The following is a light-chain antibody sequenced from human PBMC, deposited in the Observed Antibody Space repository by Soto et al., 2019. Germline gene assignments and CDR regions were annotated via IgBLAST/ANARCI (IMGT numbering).Light chain of an antibody. Sequence: QSVLTQPASVSGSPGQSITISCTGTSSDVGSYNLVSWYQQHPGKAPKLMIYEGSKRPSGVSNRFSDSKSGNTASLTISGLQAEDEADYYCCSYAASSTFYVFGTGNKVTV. CDR2: EGS. CDR1: SSDVGSYNL. CDR3: CSYAASSTFYV. J-gene: IGLJ1*01. V-gene: IGLV2-23*01.